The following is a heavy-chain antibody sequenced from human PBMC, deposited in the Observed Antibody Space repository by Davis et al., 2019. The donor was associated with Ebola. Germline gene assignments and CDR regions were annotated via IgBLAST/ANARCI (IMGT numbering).Heavy chain of an antibody. V-gene: IGHV3-21*04. CDR3: ARSGLSFGVVKYHYGMDA. D-gene: IGHD3-3*01. Sequence: GESLKISCAASGFTFSSYSMNWVRQAPGKRLEWVSSISSSSSYIYYADSVKGRFTISRDNSKKTMYLQMNSLRGEDTAVYYCARSGLSFGVVKYHYGMDAWGKGTTVTVSS. CDR1: GFTFSSYS. CDR2: ISSSSSYI. J-gene: IGHJ6*04.